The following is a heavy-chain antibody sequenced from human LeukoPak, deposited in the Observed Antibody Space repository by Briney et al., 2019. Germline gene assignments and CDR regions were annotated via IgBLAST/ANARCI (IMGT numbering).Heavy chain of an antibody. J-gene: IGHJ3*02. Sequence: GGSLRLSCAASGFNVSSNYMSWVRQAPGKGLEWVSVIYSGGSTYYADSVKGRFTISRDNSKNTLYLQMNSLRAEDTAVYYCARDGRYCSGGSCKQDAFDIWGQGTMVTVSS. V-gene: IGHV3-66*01. CDR2: IYSGGST. CDR1: GFNVSSNY. CDR3: ARDGRYCSGGSCKQDAFDI. D-gene: IGHD2-15*01.